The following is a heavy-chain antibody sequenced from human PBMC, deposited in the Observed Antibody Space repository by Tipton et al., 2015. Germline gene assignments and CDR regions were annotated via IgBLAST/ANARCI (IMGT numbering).Heavy chain of an antibody. CDR1: GGSISGYY. CDR2: IYYSGTV. Sequence: TLSLTCTVSGGSISGYYWSWIRQPPGKGLEWIGYIYYSGTVNYNPSLTSRVTISVDTSKNQFSLKLTSVIAADTAVYYCARWGDYYASGLFDPWGQGTLVTVSS. CDR3: ARWGDYYASGLFDP. J-gene: IGHJ5*02. V-gene: IGHV4-59*01. D-gene: IGHD3-10*01.